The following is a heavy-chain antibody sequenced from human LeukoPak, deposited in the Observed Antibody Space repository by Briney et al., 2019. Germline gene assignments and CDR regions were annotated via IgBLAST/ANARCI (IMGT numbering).Heavy chain of an antibody. CDR3: AKGLRGDPYYVDRY. D-gene: IGHD3-10*01. Sequence: GGSLRLSCAASGFTFSSYWMSWVRQAPGKGLEWVANIKQDGSEKYYVDSVKGRFTISRDNAKNSLYLQMNSLRAEDAALYYCAKGLRGDPYYVDRYWGQGTLVTVSS. CDR1: GFTFSSYW. CDR2: IKQDGSEK. J-gene: IGHJ4*02. V-gene: IGHV3-7*03.